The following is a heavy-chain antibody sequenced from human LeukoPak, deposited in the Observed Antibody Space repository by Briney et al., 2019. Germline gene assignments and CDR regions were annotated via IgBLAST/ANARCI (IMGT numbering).Heavy chain of an antibody. J-gene: IGHJ6*03. Sequence: SETLSLTCTVSGGSISSSSYYWGWIRQPPGKGLEWIGSIYYSGSTYYNPSLKSRVTISVDTSKNQFSLKLSSVTAADTAVYYCARRDAGGDFWSGYYPHDYYYMDVWGKGTTVTVSS. CDR3: ARRDAGGDFWSGYYPHDYYYMDV. CDR1: GGSISSSSYY. D-gene: IGHD3-3*01. CDR2: IYYSGST. V-gene: IGHV4-39*01.